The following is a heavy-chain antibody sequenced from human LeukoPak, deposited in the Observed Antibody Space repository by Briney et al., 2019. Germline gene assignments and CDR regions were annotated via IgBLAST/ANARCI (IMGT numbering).Heavy chain of an antibody. CDR1: GYRFTAYY. Sequence: GASVKVSCKASGYRFTAYYMHWVRQAPGQGLEWMGWINPNSGGTNYAQKFQGRVTMTRDTSISTAYMELSRLRSDDTAVYYCARESKIVGAAHFDYWGQGTLVTVSS. CDR3: ARESKIVGAAHFDY. CDR2: INPNSGGT. D-gene: IGHD1-26*01. J-gene: IGHJ4*02. V-gene: IGHV1-2*02.